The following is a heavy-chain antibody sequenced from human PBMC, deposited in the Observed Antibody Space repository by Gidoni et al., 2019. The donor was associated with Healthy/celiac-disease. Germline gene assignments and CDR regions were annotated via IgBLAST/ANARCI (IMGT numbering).Heavy chain of an antibody. CDR1: GFTFDDYA. Sequence: EVQLVESGGGVVQPGGSLRLSCAASGFTFDDYAMHLVRQAPGKGLEWVSLISGDGGSTYYADSVKGRFTISRDNSKNSLYLQMNSLRTEDTALYYCAKDIHTVVVVPAAIGAFDIWGQGTMVTVSS. CDR3: AKDIHTVVVVPAAIGAFDI. J-gene: IGHJ3*02. D-gene: IGHD2-2*01. V-gene: IGHV3-43*02. CDR2: ISGDGGST.